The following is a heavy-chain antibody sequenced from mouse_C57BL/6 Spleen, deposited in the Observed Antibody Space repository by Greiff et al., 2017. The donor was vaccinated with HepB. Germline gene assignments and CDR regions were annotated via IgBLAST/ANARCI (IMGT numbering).Heavy chain of an antibody. D-gene: IGHD2-1*01. CDR2: ISGGGGNT. CDR3: ARHEYGNLAWFAY. CDR1: GFTFSSYT. J-gene: IGHJ3*01. Sequence: DVKLVESGGGLVKPGGSLKLSCAASGFTFSSYTMSWVRQTPEKRLEWVATISGGGGNTYYPDSVKGRFTISRDNAKNTLYLQMSSLRSEDTALYYCARHEYGNLAWFAYWGQGTLVTVSA. V-gene: IGHV5-9*01.